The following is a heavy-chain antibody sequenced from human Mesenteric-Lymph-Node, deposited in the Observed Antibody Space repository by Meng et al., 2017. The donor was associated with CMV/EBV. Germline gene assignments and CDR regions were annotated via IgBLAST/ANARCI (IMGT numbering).Heavy chain of an antibody. CDR2: ISGSGGST. CDR3: ARRQNSRTKPNFDY. Sequence: GESLKISCVASGFTFSTYAMSWVRQAPGKRLEWVSAISGSGGSTYYADSVKGRFTISRDNSKNTLYLQMNSLRAEDTAVYYCARRQNSRTKPNFDYWGQGTLVTVSS. J-gene: IGHJ4*02. CDR1: GFTFSTYA. V-gene: IGHV3-23*01. D-gene: IGHD2/OR15-2a*01.